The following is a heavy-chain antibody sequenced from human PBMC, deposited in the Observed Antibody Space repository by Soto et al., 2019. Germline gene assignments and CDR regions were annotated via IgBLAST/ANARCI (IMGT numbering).Heavy chain of an antibody. D-gene: IGHD6-19*01. CDR3: ARSEQWLVPDYYYYYGMDV. J-gene: IGHJ6*02. Sequence: PGVSLKIYCQGSGYSFTSYRIGWVRQMPGKGLEWMGIIYPGDSDTRYSPSFQGQVTISADKSISTAYLQWSSLKASDTAMYYCARSEQWLVPDYYYYYGMDVWGQGTTVTVSS. CDR1: GYSFTSYR. CDR2: IYPGDSDT. V-gene: IGHV5-51*01.